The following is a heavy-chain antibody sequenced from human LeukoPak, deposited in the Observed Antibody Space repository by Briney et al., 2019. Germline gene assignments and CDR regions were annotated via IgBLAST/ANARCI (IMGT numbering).Heavy chain of an antibody. Sequence: GGSLRLSCAASGFTFSSNYMSWVRQAPGKGLEWVSVIYSGGSTYYADSVKGRFTISRDNSKNTLYLQMNSLRAEDTAVYYCARAPTPYGSGSYKALLDYWGQGTLVTVSS. CDR3: ARAPTPYGSGSYKALLDY. V-gene: IGHV3-66*01. J-gene: IGHJ4*02. CDR1: GFTFSSNY. D-gene: IGHD3-10*01. CDR2: IYSGGST.